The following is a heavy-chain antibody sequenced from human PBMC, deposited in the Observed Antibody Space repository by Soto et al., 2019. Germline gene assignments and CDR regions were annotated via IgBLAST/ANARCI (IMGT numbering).Heavy chain of an antibody. CDR3: ANTGDYYYYYMDV. CDR1: GGSISSSSYY. V-gene: IGHV4-39*01. D-gene: IGHD7-27*01. J-gene: IGHJ6*03. CDR2: IYYSGTT. Sequence: SETLSLTCTVSGGSISSSSYYWGWIRQPPGKGLEWIGSIYYSGTTYYNPSLKIRVTISEDTSKNHFSLKLPSVTAADTAVYYCANTGDYYYYYMDVWGKGTTVTVSS.